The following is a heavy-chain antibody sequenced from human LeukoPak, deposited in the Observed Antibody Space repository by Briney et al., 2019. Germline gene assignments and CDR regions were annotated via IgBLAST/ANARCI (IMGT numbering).Heavy chain of an antibody. CDR1: GVSISSCSYF. CDR3: ARGSKRGASIGPDY. J-gene: IGHJ4*02. CDR2: IYYSGST. Sequence: SETLSLPCTVSGVSISSCSYFWRWIPPPAGKGLEWFGYIYYSGSTNYNPSLKSRVTISVDTSKNQFSLKLSSVTAADTAVYYCARGSKRGASIGPDYWGQGTLVTVSS. D-gene: IGHD6-6*01. V-gene: IGHV4-61*10.